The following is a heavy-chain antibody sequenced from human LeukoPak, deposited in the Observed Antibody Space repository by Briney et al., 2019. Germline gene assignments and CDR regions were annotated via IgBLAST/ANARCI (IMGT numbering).Heavy chain of an antibody. CDR3: ACDTAMVHDY. CDR1: GGSFSGYY. J-gene: IGHJ4*02. Sequence: SETLSLTCAVYGGSFSGYYWSWIRQPPGKGLEWIGEINHSGSTNYNPSLKSRVTISVDTSKNQFSLKLSSVTAADTAVYYCACDTAMVHDYWGQGTLVTVSS. D-gene: IGHD5-18*01. CDR2: INHSGST. V-gene: IGHV4-34*01.